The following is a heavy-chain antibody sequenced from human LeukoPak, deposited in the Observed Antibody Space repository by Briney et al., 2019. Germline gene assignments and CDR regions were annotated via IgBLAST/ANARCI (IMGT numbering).Heavy chain of an antibody. J-gene: IGHJ6*02. V-gene: IGHV4-31*03. CDR3: ARDRYCSSTSCYDLGGLDV. CDR1: GGSISSGAYY. Sequence: KPSQTLSLTCTVSGGSISSGAYYWSWIRQHPGKGLEWIGYIYHSGSTYYNPSLKSRLAISVDTSENQFSLRLSSVTAADTAVYYCARDRYCSSTSCYDLGGLDVWGQGTTVTVSS. CDR2: IYHSGST. D-gene: IGHD2-2*01.